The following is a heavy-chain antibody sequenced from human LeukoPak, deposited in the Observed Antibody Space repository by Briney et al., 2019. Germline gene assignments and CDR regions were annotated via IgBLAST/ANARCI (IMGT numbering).Heavy chain of an antibody. Sequence: GGSLRLSCAASGFTFSSYGMHWVRQAPGKGLEWVAFIRYDGSNKYYADSVKGRFTISRDNSKNTLYLQMNSLRAEDTAVYYCAKDWVRYCSSTSCYIDYWGQGTLVTVSS. V-gene: IGHV3-30*02. CDR1: GFTFSSYG. D-gene: IGHD2-2*02. CDR3: AKDWVRYCSSTSCYIDY. J-gene: IGHJ4*02. CDR2: IRYDGSNK.